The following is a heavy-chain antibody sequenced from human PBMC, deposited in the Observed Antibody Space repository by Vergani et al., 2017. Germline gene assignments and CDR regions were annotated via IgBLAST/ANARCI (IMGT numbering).Heavy chain of an antibody. D-gene: IGHD3-10*01. Sequence: QLQLQESGPGLVKPSETLSLTCTVSGGSISSSSYYWGWIRQPPGKGLEWIGSIYYSGSTYYNPSLKSRVTISVDTSKNQFSLKLSSVTAADTAVYYCARRTTMVRGVLESARYYFDWWGQATLVTVSS. CDR1: GGSISSSSYY. CDR2: IYYSGST. CDR3: ARRTTMVRGVLESARYYFDW. V-gene: IGHV4-39*01. J-gene: IGHJ4*02.